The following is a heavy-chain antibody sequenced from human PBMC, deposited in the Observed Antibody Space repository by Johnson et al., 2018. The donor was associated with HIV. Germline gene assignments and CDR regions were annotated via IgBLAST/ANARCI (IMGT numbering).Heavy chain of an antibody. V-gene: IGHV3-20*04. J-gene: IGHJ3*02. CDR2: INWNGGST. Sequence: MLLVESGGGVVRPGGSLRLSCAASGFTFDDYGMSWVRQAPGKGLEWVSGINWNGGSTGYADSVKGRFTISRDNAKNSLYLQMSSLRAEDTAVYYCAKDQHYYDSRNGGAFDIWGQGEMVTVSS. CDR3: AKDQHYYDSRNGGAFDI. CDR1: GFTFDDYG. D-gene: IGHD3-22*01.